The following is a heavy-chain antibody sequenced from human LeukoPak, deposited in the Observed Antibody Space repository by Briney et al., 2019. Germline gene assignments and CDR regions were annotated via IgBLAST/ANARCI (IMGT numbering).Heavy chain of an antibody. V-gene: IGHV1-18*01. CDR1: GYTFTSYY. CDR3: ARGPHSSWIDY. Sequence: ASVKVSCKASGYTFTSYYLSWVRQAPGQGVAWMGLISPYNATANYAQKLQGRITMTTDTSTSTAYMELRSLRSDDTAVYYCARGPHSSWIDYWGQGTLVIV. D-gene: IGHD6-13*01. J-gene: IGHJ4*02. CDR2: ISPYNATA.